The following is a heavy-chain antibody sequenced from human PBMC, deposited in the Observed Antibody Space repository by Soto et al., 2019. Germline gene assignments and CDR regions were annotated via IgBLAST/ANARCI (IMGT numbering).Heavy chain of an antibody. V-gene: IGHV3-21*01. CDR2: ISRSGSFI. CDR3: AKDLIISEGGYFDL. J-gene: IGHJ2*01. Sequence: EVQLVESGGGLGKPGGSLRLSCAASGFSFTNYSMNWVRQAPGKGLEWVSSISRSGSFIYYADSVKGRFTISRDNAKNSLYLQMNSLTAEDTAVYYCAKDLIISEGGYFDLWGRGTLVSVSS. CDR1: GFSFTNYS.